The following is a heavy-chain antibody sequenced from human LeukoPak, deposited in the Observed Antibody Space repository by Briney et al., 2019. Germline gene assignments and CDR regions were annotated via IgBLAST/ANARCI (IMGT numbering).Heavy chain of an antibody. D-gene: IGHD6-19*01. CDR3: ARGTYSSGWYTCNY. J-gene: IGHJ4*02. CDR1: GYTFTSYD. V-gene: IGHV1-8*01. CDR2: MNPNSGNT. Sequence: ASVTVSRKASGYTFTSYDINWVRQATGQGLEWMGWMNPNSGNTGYAQKFQGRVTMTRNTSISTAYMELSSLRSEDTAVYYCARGTYSSGWYTCNYWGQGTLVTVSS.